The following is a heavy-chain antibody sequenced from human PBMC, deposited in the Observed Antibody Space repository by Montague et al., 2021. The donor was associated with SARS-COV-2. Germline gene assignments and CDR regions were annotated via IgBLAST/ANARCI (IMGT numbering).Heavy chain of an antibody. J-gene: IGHJ6*02. CDR1: GFTFNNYW. D-gene: IGHD2-15*01. Sequence: SLRLSCAASGFTFNNYWFHWVRQVPGKGLVWVSRIDRGVTNTNYAYSXXGLFIISRDNAKNTLYLQMNSLRVEDTALYYCAGAPDCGGSCNSYSYYGMDVWGQGTTVTVSS. CDR2: IDRGVTNT. CDR3: AGAPDCGGSCNSYSYYGMDV. V-gene: IGHV3-74*01.